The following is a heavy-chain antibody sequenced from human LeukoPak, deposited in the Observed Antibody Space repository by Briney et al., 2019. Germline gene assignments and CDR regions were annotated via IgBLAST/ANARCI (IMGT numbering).Heavy chain of an antibody. CDR1: GSTVSSNY. CDR3: ARRVTYNWNYVDY. J-gene: IGHJ4*02. D-gene: IGHD1-20*01. Sequence: GGSLRLSCAASGSTVSSNYMSWVRQAPGKGLEWVSYISSSGSTIYYADSVKGRFTISRDNAKNSLYLQMNSLRAEDTAVYYCARRVTYNWNYVDYWGQGTLVTVSS. CDR2: ISSSGSTI. V-gene: IGHV3-11*04.